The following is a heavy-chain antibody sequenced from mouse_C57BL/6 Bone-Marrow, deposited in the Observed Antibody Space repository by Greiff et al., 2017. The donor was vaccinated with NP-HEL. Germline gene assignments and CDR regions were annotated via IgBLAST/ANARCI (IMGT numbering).Heavy chain of an antibody. CDR3: ASHYYGSPYYFDY. Sequence: EVKVEESGGGLVKPGGSLKLSCAASGFTFSSYAMSWVRQTPEKRLEWVATISDGGSYTYYPDNVKGRFTISRDNAKNNLYLQMSHLKSEDTAMYYCASHYYGSPYYFDYWGQGTTLTVSS. D-gene: IGHD1-1*01. CDR1: GFTFSSYA. CDR2: ISDGGSYT. J-gene: IGHJ2*01. V-gene: IGHV5-4*03.